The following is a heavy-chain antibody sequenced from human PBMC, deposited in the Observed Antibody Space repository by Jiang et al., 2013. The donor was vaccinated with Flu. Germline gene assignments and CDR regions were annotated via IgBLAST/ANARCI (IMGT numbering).Heavy chain of an antibody. V-gene: IGHV1-69*01. CDR3: ARSDYDTSVYVAFTFDPFDS. J-gene: IGHJ5*01. CDR1: GGTFHNSA. D-gene: IGHD3-22*01. Sequence: GREVKRPGSSVQVSCRASGGTFHNSAISWLRQAPGQGLEWMGGIVPLLRSANYAQKFQGRVTITADESTSTAYMELSSLRSEDTAVYFCARSDYDTSVYVAFTFDPFDSWGQGTLVTVSS. CDR2: IVPLLRSA.